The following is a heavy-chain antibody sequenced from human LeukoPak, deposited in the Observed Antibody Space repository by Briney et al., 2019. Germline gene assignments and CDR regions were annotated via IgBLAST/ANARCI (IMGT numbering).Heavy chain of an antibody. CDR3: ARDGEGDAEWLVTRDFQH. CDR2: ISAYNGNT. Sequence: ASVKVSCKASGYTFTRYGISWVRQAPGQGLEWMGWISAYNGNTNHAQKLQGRVTMTTDTSTSTAYMELRSLRSDDTAVYYCARDGEGDAEWLVTRDFQHWGQGTLVTVSS. J-gene: IGHJ1*01. CDR1: GYTFTRYG. V-gene: IGHV1-18*01. D-gene: IGHD6-19*01.